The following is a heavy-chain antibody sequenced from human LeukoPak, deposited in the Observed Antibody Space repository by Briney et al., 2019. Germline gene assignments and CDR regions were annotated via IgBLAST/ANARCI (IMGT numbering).Heavy chain of an antibody. J-gene: IGHJ4*02. CDR3: ARSRSEGRYDY. Sequence: LSLTCTVSGGSISRTSYYWGWIRQPPGKGLEWVAVISYDGSDKYYADSVKGRFTISRDNSNNTLYLQMNSLRTEDTAVYYCARSRSEGRYDYWGQGTLVTVSS. CDR2: ISYDGSDK. CDR1: GGSISRTSY. D-gene: IGHD3-16*02. V-gene: IGHV3-30*04.